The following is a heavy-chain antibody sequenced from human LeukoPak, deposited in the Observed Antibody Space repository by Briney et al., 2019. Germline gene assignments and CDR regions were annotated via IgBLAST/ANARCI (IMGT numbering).Heavy chain of an antibody. V-gene: IGHV4-34*01. CDR2: INHSGST. CDR1: GGSFSDYS. Sequence: SETLSLTCAVYGGSFSDYSWSWIRQPPGKGLEWIGEINHSGSTNYNPSLKSRVTMSIDTSKNQFSVKLSSVTAADTAVYYCARHGVATWFDPWGQGTLVTVSS. CDR3: ARHGVATWFDP. D-gene: IGHD2-15*01. J-gene: IGHJ5*02.